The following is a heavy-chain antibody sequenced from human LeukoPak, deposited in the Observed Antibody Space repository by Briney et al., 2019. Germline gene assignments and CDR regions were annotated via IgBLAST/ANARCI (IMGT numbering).Heavy chain of an antibody. CDR3: AGGSSSPYYFDY. CDR2: IYAGDSDI. D-gene: IGHD6-6*01. CDR1: GYSFTSYW. V-gene: IGHV5-51*01. Sequence: GESLEISCKGSGYSFTSYWIGWVRQMPGKGLQWMGIIYAGDSDIRYSPSSQGQVTISADKSISTAYLQWSSLKASDTAMYYCAGGSSSPYYFDYWGQGTLVTVSS. J-gene: IGHJ4*02.